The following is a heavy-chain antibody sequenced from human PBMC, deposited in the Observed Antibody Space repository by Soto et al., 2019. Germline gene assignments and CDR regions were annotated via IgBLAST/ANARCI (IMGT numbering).Heavy chain of an antibody. D-gene: IGHD2-2*01. CDR2: LYPGDSNV. Sequence: GESLKISCRGSGYSFSNSWIGWVRQMPGKGLELLGILYPGDSNVRYSPSFQGQVTISADKSIGTAYLQWSSLKASDTAMYYCARPVGGYRSGPSCYWETPSYMDVWGQGTTVTVSS. CDR3: ARPVGGYRSGPSCYWETPSYMDV. V-gene: IGHV5-51*01. J-gene: IGHJ6*02. CDR1: GYSFSNSW.